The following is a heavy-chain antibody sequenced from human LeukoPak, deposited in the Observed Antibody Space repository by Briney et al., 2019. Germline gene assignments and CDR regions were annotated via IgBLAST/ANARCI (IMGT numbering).Heavy chain of an antibody. D-gene: IGHD4-23*01. Sequence: KSGGSLRLSCAASGFTFSSYGMHWVRQAPGKGLEWVAFIRYDGSNKYYADSVKGRFTISRDNSKNTLYLQMNSLRAEDTAVYYCAKAVYTTVVTPGLYWGQGTLVTVSS. CDR3: AKAVYTTVVTPGLY. CDR2: IRYDGSNK. J-gene: IGHJ4*02. CDR1: GFTFSSYG. V-gene: IGHV3-30*02.